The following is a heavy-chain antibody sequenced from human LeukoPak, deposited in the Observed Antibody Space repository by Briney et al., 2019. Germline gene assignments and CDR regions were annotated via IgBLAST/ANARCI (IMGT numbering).Heavy chain of an antibody. CDR1: GYTFTGYY. CDR2: INPNSGGT. D-gene: IGHD2-21*02. V-gene: IGHV1-2*02. J-gene: IGHJ3*02. Sequence: ASVKVSCKASGYTFTGYYMHWVRQAPGQGLEWMGWINPNSGGTNYAQKFQGRVTMTRDTSISTAYMELSRLRSDDTAVYYCARDRSLLSTHGAFDIWGQGTMVTVSS. CDR3: ARDRSLLSTHGAFDI.